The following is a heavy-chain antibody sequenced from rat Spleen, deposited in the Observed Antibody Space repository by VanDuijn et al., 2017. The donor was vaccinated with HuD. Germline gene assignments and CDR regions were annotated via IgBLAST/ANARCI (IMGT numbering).Heavy chain of an antibody. CDR2: ITNTGRNT. D-gene: IGHD1-2*01. J-gene: IGHJ4*01. CDR3: TRPDSSLYVMDA. Sequence: EVQLMESGGGLVQPGRSLKLSCVASGFTFNNYWMTWIRQAPGKGLEWVASITNTGRNTYYPDSVKGRFTVSRDIAENTLYLQMTSLRSEDTATYYCTRPDSSLYVMDAWGQGASVTVSS. V-gene: IGHV5-31*01. CDR1: GFTFNNYW.